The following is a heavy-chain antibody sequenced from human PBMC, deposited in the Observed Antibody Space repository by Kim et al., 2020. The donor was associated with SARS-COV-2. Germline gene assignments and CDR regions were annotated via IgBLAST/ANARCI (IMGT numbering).Heavy chain of an antibody. Sequence: GESLKISCKGSGYSFTSYWISWVRQMPGKGLEWMGRIDPSDSYTNYSPSFQGHVTISADKSISTAYLQWSSLKASDTAMYYCASPLKNCSGGSCPPNYYYYGMDVWGQGTTVTVSS. CDR3: ASPLKNCSGGSCPPNYYYYGMDV. CDR1: GYSFTSYW. D-gene: IGHD2-15*01. CDR2: IDPSDSYT. V-gene: IGHV5-10-1*01. J-gene: IGHJ6*02.